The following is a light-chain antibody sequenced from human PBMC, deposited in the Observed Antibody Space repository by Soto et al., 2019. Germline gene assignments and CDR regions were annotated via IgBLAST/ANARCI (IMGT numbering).Light chain of an antibody. J-gene: IGKJ5*01. CDR1: QSVSSY. Sequence: EIVLTQSPATLSFAPGERATLSCRASQSVSSYLAWCQQKPGQAPRLLIYDASNRATGIPARFSGSGSGTDFTLTISSLEPEDFAVYYCQQRSNWPITFGQGTRLEI. CDR2: DAS. V-gene: IGKV3-11*01. CDR3: QQRSNWPIT.